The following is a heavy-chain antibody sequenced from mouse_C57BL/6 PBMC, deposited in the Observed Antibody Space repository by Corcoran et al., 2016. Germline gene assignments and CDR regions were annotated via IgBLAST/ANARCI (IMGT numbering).Heavy chain of an antibody. V-gene: IGHV9-3*01. CDR1: GYTFTTYG. CDR3: ARESQRDFDV. J-gene: IGHJ1*03. Sequence: QIQLVQSGPELKKPGETVKISCKASGYTFTTYGMSWVKQAPGKGLKWMGWINTYSGVPTYADDFKGRFAFSLETSASTAYLQINNLKNEDTATYFCARESQRDFDVWGTGTTVTVSS. CDR2: INTYSGVP.